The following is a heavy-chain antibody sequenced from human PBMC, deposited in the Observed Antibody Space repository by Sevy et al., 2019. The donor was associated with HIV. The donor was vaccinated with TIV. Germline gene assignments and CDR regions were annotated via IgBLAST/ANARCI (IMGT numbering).Heavy chain of an antibody. J-gene: IGHJ4*02. CDR2: IYYSGST. CDR3: ARVGIAAAGPYFDY. Sequence: SETLSLTCTVSGGSISSYYWSWIRQPPGKGLEWIGYIYYSGSTNYNPSLKSRVTISVDTSKNQFSLKLSSVTAADTAVYYCARVGIAAAGPYFDYSGQGTLVTVSS. CDR1: GGSISSYY. V-gene: IGHV4-59*01. D-gene: IGHD6-13*01.